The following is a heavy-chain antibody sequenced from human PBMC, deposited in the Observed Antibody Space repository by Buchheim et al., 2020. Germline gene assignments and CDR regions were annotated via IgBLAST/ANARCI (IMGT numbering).Heavy chain of an antibody. Sequence: ELQLVESGGASVHPGGSLRLSCEASGFSFSYYSVNWVRQAPGKGLEWVSYINSSGIYTNYADSVKGRFTISRDNAKNAVFLQMNRLRADYTAVYFCTRGSLDIPLFGVVIGAASPWGRGYNMYVWGKETT. CDR3: TRGSLDIPLFGVVIGAASPWGRGYNMYV. V-gene: IGHV3-48*04. CDR1: GFSFSYYS. J-gene: IGHJ6*03. CDR2: INSSGIYT. D-gene: IGHD3-3*01.